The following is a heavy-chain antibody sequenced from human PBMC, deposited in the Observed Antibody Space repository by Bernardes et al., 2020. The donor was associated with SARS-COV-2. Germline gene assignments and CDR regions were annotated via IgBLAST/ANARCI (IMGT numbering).Heavy chain of an antibody. V-gene: IGHV3-23*01. J-gene: IGHJ6*02. D-gene: IGHD6-6*01. CDR3: SKNAKYSSSSMEV. Sequence: MTWVRQVPGKGLEWVSAISAIGGSTYYAESVKGRFTISRDNSRNTLYLEMNSLRAEDTAVYYCSKNAKYSSSSMEVWGQGTTVTVS. CDR2: ISAIGGST.